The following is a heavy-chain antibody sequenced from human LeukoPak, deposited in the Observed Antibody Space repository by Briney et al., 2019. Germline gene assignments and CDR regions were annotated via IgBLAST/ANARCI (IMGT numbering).Heavy chain of an antibody. J-gene: IGHJ5*02. D-gene: IGHD2-15*01. CDR2: INHSGNT. Sequence: SETLSLTCAVYGGSFSGYCWSWIRQPPGKGLEWIGEINHSGNTNYNPSLKSRVTISVDTSKNQFSLKLSSVTAADTAVYYCARGPYCSGGSCYPSSLLGWYNWFDPWGQGTLVTVSS. V-gene: IGHV4-34*01. CDR3: ARGPYCSGGSCYPSSLLGWYNWFDP. CDR1: GGSFSGYC.